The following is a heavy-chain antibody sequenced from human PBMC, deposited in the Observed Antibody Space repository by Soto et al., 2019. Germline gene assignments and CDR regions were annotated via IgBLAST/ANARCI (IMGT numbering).Heavy chain of an antibody. V-gene: IGHV3-23*01. CDR3: AKERGAHDILTGYWFDP. CDR1: GFTFSSYA. Sequence: PGGSLRLSCAASGFTFSSYAMSWVRQAPGKGLEWVSAISGSGGSTYYADSVKGRFTISRDNSKNTLYLQMNSLRAEDTAVYYCAKERGAHDILTGYWFDPWGQGTLVTVSS. J-gene: IGHJ5*02. D-gene: IGHD3-9*01. CDR2: ISGSGGST.